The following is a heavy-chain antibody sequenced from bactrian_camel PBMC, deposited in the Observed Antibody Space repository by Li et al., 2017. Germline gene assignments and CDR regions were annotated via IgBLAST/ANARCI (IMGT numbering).Heavy chain of an antibody. Sequence: VQLVESGGGSVQAGANLTLSCTASSKSTYSSNFMGWFRQAPGKGLEWVSAIIRGGDRTYYVDSSVKGRFTVAKDNAKNTLYLQLNSLTREDSAMYYCTRETQWVGYHEFAEYWGQGTQVTV. CDR3: TRETQWVGYHEFAEY. V-gene: IGHV3S40*01. CDR1: KSTYSSNF. CDR2: IIRGGDRT. J-gene: IGHJ4*01. D-gene: IGHD5*01.